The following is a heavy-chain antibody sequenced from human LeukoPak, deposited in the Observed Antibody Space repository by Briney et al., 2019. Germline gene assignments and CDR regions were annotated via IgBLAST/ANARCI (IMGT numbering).Heavy chain of an antibody. CDR2: IKQDGSEK. CDR1: GFTFSSYW. CDR3: ARESSSLLWFGELSAGFDY. J-gene: IGHJ4*02. V-gene: IGHV3-7*01. Sequence: GGSLRLSCAASGFTFSSYWMSWVRQAPGKGLEWVANIKQDGSEKYYVDSVKGRFTISRDNAKNTLYLQMNSLRAEDTAVYYCARESSSLLWFGELSAGFDYWGQGTLVTVSS. D-gene: IGHD3-10*01.